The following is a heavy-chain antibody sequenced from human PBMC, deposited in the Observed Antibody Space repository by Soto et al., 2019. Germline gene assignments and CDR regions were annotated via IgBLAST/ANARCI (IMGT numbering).Heavy chain of an antibody. CDR3: AGSGAREGDWFDP. Sequence: PSETLSLTCTVSGGSISSGGYYWSWIRQHPGKGLEWIGYIYYSGSTNYNPSLKSRLTISADTSRTQFFLRLSSVTAADTAVYCCAGSGAREGDWFDPWGQGTLVTVSS. CDR2: IYYSGST. CDR1: GGSISSGGYY. V-gene: IGHV4-31*03. J-gene: IGHJ5*02. D-gene: IGHD1-26*01.